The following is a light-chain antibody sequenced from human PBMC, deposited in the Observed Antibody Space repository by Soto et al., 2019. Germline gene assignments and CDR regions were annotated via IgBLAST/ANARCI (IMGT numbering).Light chain of an antibody. V-gene: IGKV3-11*01. Sequence: EIVLTQSPATLSLSPGERATLSCRASQSVDIYLAWYRQIPGQAPRLLIYDASNRATGIPDRVSGGGAGTDFTLTISSLEPEDFAVYYCQQRSNLPPTFGQGTRLEIK. CDR2: DAS. CDR3: QQRSNLPPT. CDR1: QSVDIY. J-gene: IGKJ5*01.